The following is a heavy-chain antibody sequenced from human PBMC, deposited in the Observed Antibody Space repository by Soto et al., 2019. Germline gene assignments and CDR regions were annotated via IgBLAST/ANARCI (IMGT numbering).Heavy chain of an antibody. CDR1: GGSISSYY. V-gene: IGHV4-59*01. CDR3: ARGILYYGMDV. J-gene: IGHJ6*02. CDR2: IYYSGST. Sequence: SETLSLTCTVSGGSISSYYWSWIRQPPGKGLEWIGYIYYSGSTNYNPSPKSRVTISVGTSKNQFSLKLSSVTAADTAVYYCARGILYYGMDVWGQGTTVTVSS. D-gene: IGHD2-21*01.